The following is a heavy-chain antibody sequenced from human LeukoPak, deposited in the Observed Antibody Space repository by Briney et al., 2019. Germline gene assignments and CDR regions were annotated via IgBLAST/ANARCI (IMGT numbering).Heavy chain of an antibody. CDR3: ARGVVSTSGYFDL. D-gene: IGHD3-3*01. V-gene: IGHV1-46*01. Sequence: ASVKVSCKASGYTFTHYYMHWVRQARGQGLEWMGIINPSGGTTQYAQTFQGRVTLTRDTSTNTVYMDLSSLRSEDTAIYFCARGVVSTSGYFDLWGQGTLVTVSS. J-gene: IGHJ4*02. CDR2: INPSGGTT. CDR1: GYTFTHYY.